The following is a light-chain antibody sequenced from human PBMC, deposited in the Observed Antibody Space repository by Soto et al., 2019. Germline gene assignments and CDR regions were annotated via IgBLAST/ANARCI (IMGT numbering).Light chain of an antibody. CDR1: QSVSSSY. V-gene: IGKV3-20*01. Sequence: EIVLTQSPGTLSLSPGERATLSCRASQSVSSSYLAWYQQKPRQAPRLLIYGSSSRATGIPDRFSGSGSGTDFTLTISILGPEDFAVYYCQQYGSSPSTFGQGTRLEIK. CDR2: GSS. J-gene: IGKJ5*01. CDR3: QQYGSSPST.